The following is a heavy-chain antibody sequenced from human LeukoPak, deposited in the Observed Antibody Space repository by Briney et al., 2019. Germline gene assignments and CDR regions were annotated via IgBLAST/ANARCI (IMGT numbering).Heavy chain of an antibody. CDR3: ARDGPLRWHDY. D-gene: IGHD4-17*01. CDR2: ISSSSSYI. V-gene: IGHV3-21*01. J-gene: IGHJ4*02. Sequence: GGSLRLSCAASGFTFSSYAMSWVRQAPGKGLEWVSSISSSSSYIYYADSVKGRFTISRDNAKNSLYLQMNSLRAEDTAVYYCARDGPLRWHDYWGQGTLVTVSS. CDR1: GFTFSSYA.